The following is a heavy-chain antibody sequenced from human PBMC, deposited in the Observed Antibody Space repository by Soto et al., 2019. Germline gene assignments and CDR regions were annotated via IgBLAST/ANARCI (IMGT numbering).Heavy chain of an antibody. V-gene: IGHV4-39*01. CDR3: ARPQKGYCSGGSCYSLTYDAFDI. CDR1: GGSISSSSYY. D-gene: IGHD2-15*01. Sequence: SETLSLTCTVSGGSISSSSYYWGWIRQPPGKGLEWIGSIYYSGSTYYNPSLKSRVTISVDTSKNQFSLKLSFVTAADTAVYYCARPQKGYCSGGSCYSLTYDAFDIWGQGTMVTVSS. CDR2: IYYSGST. J-gene: IGHJ3*02.